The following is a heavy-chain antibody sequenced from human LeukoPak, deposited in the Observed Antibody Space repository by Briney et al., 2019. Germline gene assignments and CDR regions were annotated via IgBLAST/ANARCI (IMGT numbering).Heavy chain of an antibody. CDR2: IYSSGSS. J-gene: IGHJ3*02. Sequence: SETLSPTCSVSGGSIRSESYYWRWIRQPAGKGLEWIGRIYSSGSSKFNPSLKSRVTISIDTSKNQFSLNLSSVTAADTAVYYCARDMTGSGWNDAFDIWGQGTMVTVSS. CDR3: ARDMTGSGWNDAFDI. D-gene: IGHD6-19*01. CDR1: GGSIRSESYY. V-gene: IGHV4-61*02.